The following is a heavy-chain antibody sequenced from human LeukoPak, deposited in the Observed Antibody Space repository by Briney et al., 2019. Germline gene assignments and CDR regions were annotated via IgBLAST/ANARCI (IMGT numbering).Heavy chain of an antibody. D-gene: IGHD3-10*01. CDR2: IIPIFGTA. V-gene: IGHV1-69*05. Sequence: ASVKVSCKASGGTFSSYAISWVRQAPGQGLGWMGGIIPIFGTANYAQKFQGRVTITTDESTSTAYMELSSLRSEDTAVYYCASPWGFGETGWGQGTLVTVSS. J-gene: IGHJ4*02. CDR1: GGTFSSYA. CDR3: ASPWGFGETG.